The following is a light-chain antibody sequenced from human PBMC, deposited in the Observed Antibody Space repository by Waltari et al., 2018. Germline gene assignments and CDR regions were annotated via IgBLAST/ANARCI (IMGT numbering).Light chain of an antibody. J-gene: IGKJ4*01. CDR3: QQYFTTLT. CDR1: QTLLYNSNNQNY. V-gene: IGKV4-1*01. Sequence: DIVMTQSPDSLAVSLGERASINCKSSQTLLYNSNNQNYLAWYQQKPGQPPKLLIYWASTRQSGVPDRFSGSGSGTDFTLTISSLQAGDVAVYYCQQYFTTLTFGGGTKVEIK. CDR2: WAS.